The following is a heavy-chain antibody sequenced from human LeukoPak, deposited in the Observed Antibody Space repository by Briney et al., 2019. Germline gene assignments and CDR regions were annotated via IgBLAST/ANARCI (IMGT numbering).Heavy chain of an antibody. Sequence: PGGSLSLSCAASGFTFSSYEMNWVRQAPGKGLEWVSYISSSGSTIYYADSVKGRFTISRDNAKNSLYLQMNSLRAEDTAVYYCARVKAGELSGNGEDYWGQGTLVTVSS. CDR3: ARVKAGELSGNGEDY. CDR2: ISSSGSTI. CDR1: GFTFSSYE. J-gene: IGHJ4*02. V-gene: IGHV3-48*03. D-gene: IGHD3-16*02.